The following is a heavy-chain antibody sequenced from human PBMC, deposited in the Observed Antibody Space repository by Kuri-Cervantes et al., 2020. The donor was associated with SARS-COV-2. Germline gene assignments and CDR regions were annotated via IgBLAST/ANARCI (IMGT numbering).Heavy chain of an antibody. CDR3: ARSWGNWRYMDV. V-gene: IGHV1-46*01. Sequence: ASVKVSCKASGYTFTGYLIHWVRQAPGQGLEWMGIINPSGGSTSYAQKFQGRVTMTRDTSTSTVYMELSSLRSEDTAVYYCARSWGNWRYMDVWGKGTTVTVSS. D-gene: IGHD1-1*01. CDR1: GYTFTGYL. CDR2: INPSGGST. J-gene: IGHJ6*03.